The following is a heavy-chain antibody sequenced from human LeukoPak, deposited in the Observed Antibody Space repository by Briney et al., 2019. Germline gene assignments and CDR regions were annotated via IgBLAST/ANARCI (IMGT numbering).Heavy chain of an antibody. J-gene: IGHJ4*02. Sequence: PSETLSLTCTVSGGSISSYYWSWIRQPPGKGLEWIGYIYTSGSTNYNPSLKSRVTISVDTSKNQFSLKLSSVTAAGTAVYYCARQSTGLQLDYWGQGTLVTVSS. CDR1: GGSISSYY. CDR2: IYTSGST. CDR3: ARQSTGLQLDY. V-gene: IGHV4-4*09. D-gene: IGHD5-24*01.